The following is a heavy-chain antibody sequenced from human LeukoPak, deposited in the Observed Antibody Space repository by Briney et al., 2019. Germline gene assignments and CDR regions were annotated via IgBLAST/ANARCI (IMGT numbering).Heavy chain of an antibody. Sequence: SETLSLTCAVYGGSFSGYYWSWIRQPPGKGLEWIGEINHSGSTNYNPSLKSRVTISVDTSKNQFSLKLSSVTAADTAVYYCARLLLWFGEPYLYYFDYWGQGTLVTVSS. V-gene: IGHV4-34*01. CDR2: INHSGST. CDR3: ARLLLWFGEPYLYYFDY. J-gene: IGHJ4*02. CDR1: GGSFSGYY. D-gene: IGHD3-10*01.